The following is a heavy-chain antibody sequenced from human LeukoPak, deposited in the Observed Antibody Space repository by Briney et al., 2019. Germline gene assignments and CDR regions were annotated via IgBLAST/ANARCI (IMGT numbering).Heavy chain of an antibody. CDR1: GGSISSYY. CDR3: ARGGVRGWYFDY. V-gene: IGHV4-59*01. Sequence: PSETLSLTCTVSGGSISSYYWSWIRQPPGKGLEWIGYIYYSGSTNYNPSLKSRVTISVDTSKNQFSLKLSSVTAADTAVYYCARGGVRGWYFDYWGQGTLVTVSS. D-gene: IGHD6-19*01. CDR2: IYYSGST. J-gene: IGHJ4*02.